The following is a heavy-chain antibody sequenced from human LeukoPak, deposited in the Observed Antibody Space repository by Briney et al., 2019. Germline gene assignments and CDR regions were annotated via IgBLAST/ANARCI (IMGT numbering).Heavy chain of an antibody. J-gene: IGHJ4*02. CDR2: ISSSSSYI. CDR3: AKLVQTTLVTPDF. D-gene: IGHD4-23*01. Sequence: GGSLRLSCAASGFTFSSYSMNWVRQAPGKGLEWVSSISSSSSYIYYADSVKGRFTISRDNSKNTLYLQMNSLRADDTAVYYCAKLVQTTLVTPDFWGQGTMVTVSS. CDR1: GFTFSSYS. V-gene: IGHV3-21*01.